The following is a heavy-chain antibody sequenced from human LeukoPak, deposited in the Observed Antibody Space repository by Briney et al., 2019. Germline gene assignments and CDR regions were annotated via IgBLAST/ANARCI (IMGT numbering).Heavy chain of an antibody. V-gene: IGHV4-34*01. J-gene: IGHJ4*02. Sequence: SETLSLTCGVYGGSFSVYYYNWIRQSPGKGLEWIAEINHLGSTNYNPSLQSRVAISIDTSKNQFSLNLVSVTAADTAVYYCARGGYNIDWMKDAPDYWGQGTLVTVSS. CDR2: INHLGST. D-gene: IGHD3-9*01. CDR1: GGSFSVYY. CDR3: ARGGYNIDWMKDAPDY.